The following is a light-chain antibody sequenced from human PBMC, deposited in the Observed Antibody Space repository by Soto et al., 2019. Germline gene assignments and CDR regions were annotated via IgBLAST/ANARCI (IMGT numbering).Light chain of an antibody. Sequence: QAVLTQPASVSGSPGQSFTISCTGTSSDVGNYNFVSWYQHHAGTAPKLIIYQVTNRPSGVSDRFSGSKSGDTASLTISGLQAEDEADYYCTSYTAFSTDILFGGGTKLTVL. CDR2: QVT. CDR3: TSYTAFSTDIL. J-gene: IGLJ2*01. V-gene: IGLV2-14*01. CDR1: SSDVGNYNF.